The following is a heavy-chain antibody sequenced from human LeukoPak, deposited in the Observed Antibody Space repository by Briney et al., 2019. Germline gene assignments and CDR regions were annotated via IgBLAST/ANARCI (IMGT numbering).Heavy chain of an antibody. J-gene: IGHJ4*02. D-gene: IGHD3-10*01. CDR3: SSRRFGDFVAGYY. CDR1: GITFDDYS. Sequence: GRPLRLSCTASGITFDDYSVSWVRQAPGKGLEWVGFIRPTSHGSTTDFAASVKGRFPISKDDSKTVAYLQMNSLETEDTAVYYCSSRRFGDFVAGYYWGQGTLVTVSS. V-gene: IGHV3-49*04. CDR2: IRPTSHGSTT.